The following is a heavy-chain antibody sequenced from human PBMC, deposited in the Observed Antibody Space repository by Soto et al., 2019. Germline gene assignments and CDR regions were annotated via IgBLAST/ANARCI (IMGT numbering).Heavy chain of an antibody. D-gene: IGHD3-22*01. Sequence: GGSLRLSCAASGFTFDDYAMHWVRQAPGKGLEWVSGISWNSGSIGYADSVKGRFTISRDNAKNSLYLQMNSLRAEDTALYYCAKDRRHYDSSGLFDYWGQGTLVTVSS. CDR2: ISWNSGSI. J-gene: IGHJ4*02. CDR3: AKDRRHYDSSGLFDY. V-gene: IGHV3-9*01. CDR1: GFTFDDYA.